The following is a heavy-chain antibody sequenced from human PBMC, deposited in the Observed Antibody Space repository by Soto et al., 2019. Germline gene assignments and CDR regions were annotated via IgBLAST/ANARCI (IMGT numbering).Heavy chain of an antibody. J-gene: IGHJ6*02. CDR3: TTDGASYGPAGDYYGMDV. D-gene: IGHD5-18*01. Sequence: GSLRLSCAASGFTFSNAWMSWVRQAPGKGLEWVGRIKSKTDGGTTDYAAPVKGRFTISRDDSKNTLYLQMNSLKTEDTAVYYCTTDGASYGPAGDYYGMDVWGQGTTVTVSS. V-gene: IGHV3-15*01. CDR2: IKSKTDGGTT. CDR1: GFTFSNAW.